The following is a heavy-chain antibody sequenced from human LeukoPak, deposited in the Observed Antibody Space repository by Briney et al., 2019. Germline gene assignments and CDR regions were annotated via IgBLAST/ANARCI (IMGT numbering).Heavy chain of an antibody. J-gene: IGHJ4*01. Sequence: PGGSLRLSCAASGFTFSSYAMSWVRQAPGKGLEWASAISGSGGSTYYADSVKGRFTISRDNSKNTLYLQMNSLRAEDTAVYYCAKGYSSWYTSRSDYWGQEPWSPSPQ. CDR2: ISGSGGST. CDR1: GFTFSSYA. V-gene: IGHV3-23*01. D-gene: IGHD6-13*01. CDR3: AKGYSSWYTSRSDY.